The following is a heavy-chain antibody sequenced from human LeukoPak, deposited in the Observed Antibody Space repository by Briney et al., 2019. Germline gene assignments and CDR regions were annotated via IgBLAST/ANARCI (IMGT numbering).Heavy chain of an antibody. V-gene: IGHV4-59*08. Sequence: PSETLSLTCTVSGGSISNYYWSWIRQPPGEGLEWIGYIYYSGSTNYNPFLKSRVTISIDTSKNQFSLNLTSVTAADTAVYYCARGGLGGITAYSNYLFDYWGQGTLVTVSS. J-gene: IGHJ4*02. CDR1: GGSISNYY. D-gene: IGHD4-11*01. CDR2: IYYSGST. CDR3: ARGGLGGITAYSNYLFDY.